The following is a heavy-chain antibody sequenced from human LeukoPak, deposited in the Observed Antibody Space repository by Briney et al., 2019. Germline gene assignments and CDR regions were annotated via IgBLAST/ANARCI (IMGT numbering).Heavy chain of an antibody. CDR3: TREYYYDSSGYYLPFDY. Sequence: PGGSLRLSCAASGFTFDDFAMHWVRQAPGKGLEWISGISWNSALIGYADSVKGRFTISRDDSKSIAYLQMNSLKTEDTAVYYCTREYYYDSSGYYLPFDYWGQGTLVTVSS. V-gene: IGHV3-9*01. D-gene: IGHD3-22*01. CDR2: ISWNSALI. J-gene: IGHJ4*02. CDR1: GFTFDDFA.